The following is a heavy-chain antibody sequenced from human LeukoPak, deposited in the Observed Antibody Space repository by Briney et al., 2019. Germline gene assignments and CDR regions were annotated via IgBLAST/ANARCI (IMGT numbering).Heavy chain of an antibody. D-gene: IGHD1-7*01. CDR2: IIPLFGTA. Sequence: GASVKVSCKTSGGTFSNYAISWVRQAPGQGLEWMGGIIPLFGTANYAQKFQGRVTITADESTSTAYMELSSLRSEDTAVYYCARGELVNWFDPWGQGTLVTVSS. CDR1: GGTFSNYA. CDR3: ARGELVNWFDP. J-gene: IGHJ5*02. V-gene: IGHV1-69*13.